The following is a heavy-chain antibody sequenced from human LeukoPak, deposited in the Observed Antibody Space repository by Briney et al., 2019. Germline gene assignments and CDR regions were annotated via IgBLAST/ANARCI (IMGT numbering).Heavy chain of an antibody. D-gene: IGHD3-16*02. J-gene: IGHJ5*02. CDR2: IYHSGST. CDR3: ARIVLRHWFDP. Sequence: KPSETLSLTCAVSGGSISSGGYSWSWIRQPPGKGLEWIGYIYHSGSTYYNPSLKSRVTISVDRSKNQSSLKLSSVTAADTAVYYCARIVLRHWFDPWGQGTLVTVSS. V-gene: IGHV4-30-2*01. CDR1: GGSISSGGYS.